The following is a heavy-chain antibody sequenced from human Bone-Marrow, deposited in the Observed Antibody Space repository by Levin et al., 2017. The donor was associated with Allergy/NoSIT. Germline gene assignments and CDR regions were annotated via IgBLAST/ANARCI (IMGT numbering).Heavy chain of an antibody. CDR3: AKGAPFRYSSSVEYGMDV. J-gene: IGHJ6*02. CDR1: GFTFSSYG. CDR2: ISYDGSNK. Sequence: GESLKISCAASGFTFSSYGMHWVRQAPGKGLEWVAVISYDGSNKYYADSVKGRFTISRDNSKNTLYLQMNSLRAEDTAVYYCAKGAPFRYSSSVEYGMDVWGQGTTVTVSS. D-gene: IGHD6-6*01. V-gene: IGHV3-30*18.